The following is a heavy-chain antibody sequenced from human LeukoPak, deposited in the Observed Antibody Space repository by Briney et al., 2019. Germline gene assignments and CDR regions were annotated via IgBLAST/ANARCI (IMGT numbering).Heavy chain of an antibody. V-gene: IGHV3-15*01. D-gene: IGHD3-3*01. Sequence: GGSLRLSCAASGFTFSNAWMSWVRQAPGKGLEWVGRIKSKTDGGEADYAESVRGRFTISRDDSKNTLYLQMNSLKTEDTALYFCTTDRLWGVWRQSNSFDYWGQGTLVAVSS. J-gene: IGHJ4*02. CDR1: GFTFSNAW. CDR3: TTDRLWGVWRQSNSFDY. CDR2: IKSKTDGGEA.